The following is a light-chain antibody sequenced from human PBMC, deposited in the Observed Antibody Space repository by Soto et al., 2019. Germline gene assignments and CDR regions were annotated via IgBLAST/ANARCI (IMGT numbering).Light chain of an antibody. J-gene: IGLJ3*02. Sequence: QLVLTQPPSASGTPGQRVSISCSGSTSNIGRNTVKWYRQLPGTAPKLLIGSSDQRPSGVPDRVSGSQSGTSASLAISGLQSEDEADYICAAWDDSLNAWAFGGGTKVTVL. CDR1: TSNIGRNT. CDR2: SSD. CDR3: AAWDDSLNAWA. V-gene: IGLV1-44*01.